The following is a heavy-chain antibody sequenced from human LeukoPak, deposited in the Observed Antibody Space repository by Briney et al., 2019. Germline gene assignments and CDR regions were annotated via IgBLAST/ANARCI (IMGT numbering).Heavy chain of an antibody. Sequence: PGGSLRLSCAASGFTFSSYGMHWVRQAPGKGLEWVAFIRYDGSNKYYADSVKGRFTISRDNSENTLYLQMNSLRAEDTAVYYCAKDDTYGDYGPDYWGQGTLVTVSS. D-gene: IGHD4-17*01. CDR3: AKDDTYGDYGPDY. J-gene: IGHJ4*02. V-gene: IGHV3-30*02. CDR2: IRYDGSNK. CDR1: GFTFSSYG.